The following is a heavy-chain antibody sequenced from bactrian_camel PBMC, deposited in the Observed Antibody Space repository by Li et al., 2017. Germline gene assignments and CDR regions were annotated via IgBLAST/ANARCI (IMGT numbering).Heavy chain of an antibody. D-gene: IGHD3*01. CDR1: RFYYISNC. Sequence: HVQLVESGGGSVESGGSLNLSCTAPRFYYISNCMGWFRQAPGKSREAVAQIDADGSKLVGDSVKGRFTISKDNAKNTAYLQMDNLKPEDTGMYFCAADPPPYTGNWLWESTYSVWGQGTQVTVS. CDR3: AADPPPYTGNWLWESTYSV. V-gene: IGHV3S53*01. J-gene: IGHJ4*01. CDR2: IDADGSK.